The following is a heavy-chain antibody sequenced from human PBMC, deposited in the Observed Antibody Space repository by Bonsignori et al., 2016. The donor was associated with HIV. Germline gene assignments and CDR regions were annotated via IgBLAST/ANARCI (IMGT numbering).Heavy chain of an antibody. CDR2: IYYSGST. D-gene: IGHD2-21*01. V-gene: IGHV4-39*07. CDR3: ARDSRRWGSIDY. J-gene: IGHJ4*02. Sequence: SETLSLTCTVSGGSISSSSYYWGWIRQPPGKGLEWIGSIYYSGSTYYNPSLKSRVTISVDTSKNQFSLKLSSVTAADTAVYYCARDSRRWGSIDYWGQGTLVTVSS. CDR1: GGSISSSSYY.